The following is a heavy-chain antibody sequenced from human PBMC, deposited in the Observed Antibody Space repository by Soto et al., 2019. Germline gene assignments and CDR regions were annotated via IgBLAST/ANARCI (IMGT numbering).Heavy chain of an antibody. D-gene: IGHD2-15*01. CDR2: ISGSGGST. CDR1: EFTFSSYA. J-gene: IGHJ5*02. Sequence: PGGSLRLSCAASEFTFSSYAMSWVRQAPGKGLEWVSAISGSGGSTDYADSVKGRFTISRDNSKNMLYLQMNSLRAEDTALYYCAQRRWLARGRGWFEPWGLGIMVTVSS. CDR3: AQRRWLARGRGWFEP. V-gene: IGHV3-23*01.